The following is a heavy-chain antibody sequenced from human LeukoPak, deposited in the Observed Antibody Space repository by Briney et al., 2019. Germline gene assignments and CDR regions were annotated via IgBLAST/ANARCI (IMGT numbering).Heavy chain of an antibody. V-gene: IGHV1-18*01. CDR1: GYTFTNYG. D-gene: IGHD6-6*01. J-gene: IGHJ6*03. CDR3: ARAPYIIAARPRIYYYYYMDV. Sequence: ASVKVSCKASGYTFTNYGISWVRQAPGQGLEWMGWISAYNGNTNYAQKLQGRVTMTTDTSTSTAYMELRSLRSDDTAVYYCARAPYIIAARPRIYYYYYMDVWGKGTTVTVSS. CDR2: ISAYNGNT.